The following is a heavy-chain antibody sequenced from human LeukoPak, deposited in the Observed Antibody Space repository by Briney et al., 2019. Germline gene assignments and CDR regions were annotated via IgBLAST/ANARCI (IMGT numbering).Heavy chain of an antibody. V-gene: IGHV1-2*02. CDR3: AIVMITFGGVIDP. CDR2: INPISGGT. J-gene: IGHJ5*02. D-gene: IGHD3-16*01. CDR1: GYTFTGYY. Sequence: ASVKVSCKASGYTFTGYYMHWVRQAPRQGLEWMGWINPISGGTNYAQKFQGSVTMTSDTSISTAYMELSRLRSDDPDVYYCAIVMITFGGVIDPWGQGTLVTVS.